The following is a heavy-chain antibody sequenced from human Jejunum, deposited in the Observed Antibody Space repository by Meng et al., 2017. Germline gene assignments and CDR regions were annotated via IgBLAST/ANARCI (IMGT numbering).Heavy chain of an antibody. J-gene: IGHJ4*02. CDR2: IYYGGET. V-gene: IGHV4-39*07. CDR1: GDSNGSHYYH. D-gene: IGHD6-19*01. CDR3: ARVLRKSIGWLPWDY. Sequence: SETLSLTCTVSGDSNGSHYYHWGWVRQTAGKGLEWLGSIYYGGETPYNPSLQTRVTISADMSKNQLSLKVSSVTAADTAVYYCARVLRKSIGWLPWDYWGQGRMVTVSS.